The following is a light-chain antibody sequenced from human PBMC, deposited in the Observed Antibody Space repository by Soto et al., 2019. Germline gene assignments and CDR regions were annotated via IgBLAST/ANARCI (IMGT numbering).Light chain of an antibody. CDR3: QTWGTGIVV. CDR2: LNSDGSH. J-gene: IGLJ2*01. CDR1: SGQSSYA. V-gene: IGLV4-69*01. Sequence: QLVLTQSPSASASLGASFKLTCTLSSGQSSYAIAWHQQQPEKGPRYLMKLNSDGSHSKGDGIPDRFSGSSSGAERYLTISSLQSEDEADYYCQTWGTGIVVFGGGTQLTVL.